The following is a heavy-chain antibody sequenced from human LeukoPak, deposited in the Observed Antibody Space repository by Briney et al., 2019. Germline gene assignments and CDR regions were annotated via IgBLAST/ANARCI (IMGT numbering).Heavy chain of an antibody. J-gene: IGHJ6*02. CDR1: GYTFTGYY. Sequence: ASVKVSCKASGYTFTGYYMHWVRQAPGQGLEWMGWINPNSGGTNYAQKFQGRATMTRDTSISTAYMELSRLKSDDTAVYYCARATVTNGYYGMDVWGQGTTVTVSS. CDR3: ARATVTNGYYGMDV. CDR2: INPNSGGT. V-gene: IGHV1-2*02. D-gene: IGHD4-17*01.